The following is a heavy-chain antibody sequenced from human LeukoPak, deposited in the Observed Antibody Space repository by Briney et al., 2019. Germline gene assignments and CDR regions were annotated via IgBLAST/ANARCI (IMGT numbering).Heavy chain of an antibody. CDR2: ISAYNGNT. D-gene: IGHD2-2*01. Sequence: VASVKVSCKASGYTFTSYGISWVRQAPGQGLEWMGWISAYNGNTNYAQKLQGRVTMTTDTSTSTAYMELRSLRSDDTAVYYCARAPNPAYYYYGMDVWGQGTTVTVSS. CDR1: GYTFTSYG. CDR3: ARAPNPAYYYYGMDV. J-gene: IGHJ6*02. V-gene: IGHV1-18*01.